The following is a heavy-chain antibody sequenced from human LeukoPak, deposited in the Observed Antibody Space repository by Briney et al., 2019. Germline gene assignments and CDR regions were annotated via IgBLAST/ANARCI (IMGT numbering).Heavy chain of an antibody. J-gene: IGHJ6*02. CDR1: GFTFTRFN. D-gene: IGHD3-22*01. V-gene: IGHV3-21*06. CDR2: ITTSGTYI. Sequence: KPGRSLRLSCAASGFTFTRFNMNWVRRAPGKGLELVSSITTSGTYIYYADSVKGRFTISRDNAKNSLYLQMNSLRAEDTAVYYCARPFYYDSNGGEGMDVWGQGTTVTVSS. CDR3: ARPFYYDSNGGEGMDV.